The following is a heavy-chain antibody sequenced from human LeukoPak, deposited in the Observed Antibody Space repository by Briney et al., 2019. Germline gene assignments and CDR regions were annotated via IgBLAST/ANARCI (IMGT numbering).Heavy chain of an antibody. CDR1: GFTFSSYG. D-gene: IGHD3-10*01. J-gene: IGHJ4*02. Sequence: GRSLRLSCAASGFTFSSYGMHWVRQAPGKGLEWVAAIWYDGSNKYYADSVKGRFTISRDNSKNTLYLQMNSLRAEDTAVYYCAKGGTSGSRYNFGYWGQGTLVTVSS. V-gene: IGHV3-33*06. CDR3: AKGGTSGSRYNFGY. CDR2: IWYDGSNK.